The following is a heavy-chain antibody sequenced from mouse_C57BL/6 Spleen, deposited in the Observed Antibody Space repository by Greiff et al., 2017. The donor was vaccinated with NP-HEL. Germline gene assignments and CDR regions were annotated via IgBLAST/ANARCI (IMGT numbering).Heavy chain of an antibody. J-gene: IGHJ1*03. CDR3: AREGDNWYFDV. D-gene: IGHD3-3*01. CDR1: GFTFSDYY. V-gene: IGHV5-16*01. Sequence: DVMLVESEGGLVQPGSSMKLSCTASGFTFSDYYMAWVRQVPEKGLEWVANINYDGSSTYYLDSLKSRFIISRDNAKNILYLQMSSLKSEDTATYYCAREGDNWYFDVWGTGTTVTVSS. CDR2: INYDGSST.